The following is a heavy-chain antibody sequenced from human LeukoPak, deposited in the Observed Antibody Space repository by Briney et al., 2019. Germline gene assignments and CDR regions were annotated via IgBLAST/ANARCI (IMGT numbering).Heavy chain of an antibody. J-gene: IGHJ4*02. Sequence: GASVKVSCKASGYTFTGYYMHWVRQAPGQGLEWIGWTNPNSGGTNYAQKFQGRVTMTRDTSISTAYMELSRLRSDDTAVYYCARDLTIFGVAQYYFDYWGQGTLVTVSS. CDR2: TNPNSGGT. V-gene: IGHV1-2*02. CDR3: ARDLTIFGVAQYYFDY. CDR1: GYTFTGYY. D-gene: IGHD3-3*01.